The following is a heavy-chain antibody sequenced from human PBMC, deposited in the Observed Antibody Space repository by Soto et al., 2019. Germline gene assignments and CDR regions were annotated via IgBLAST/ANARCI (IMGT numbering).Heavy chain of an antibody. CDR3: ARILTGGYFDY. CDR1: GFSLSNARMG. V-gene: IGHV2-26*01. Sequence: QVTLKESGPVLVKPTETLTLTCTVSGFSLSNARMGVSWIRQPPGKALEWLAHIFSNDEKSYSPSLKSRLTLSKDTSKSQVGLTITNMDPVDTATYYCARILTGGYFDYWGQGTLVTVSS. CDR2: IFSNDEK. D-gene: IGHD2-15*01. J-gene: IGHJ4*02.